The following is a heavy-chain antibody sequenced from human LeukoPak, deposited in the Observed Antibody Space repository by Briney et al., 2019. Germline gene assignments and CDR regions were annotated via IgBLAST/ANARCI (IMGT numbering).Heavy chain of an antibody. Sequence: GGSLRLSCAASGFTVSSNYMSWVRQAPGKGLEWVSVIYSGGSTYYADSVKGRFTISRDNSKNTLYLQMNSLRAEDTAVYYCAKGVRGWTNIDYWGQGTLVTVSS. V-gene: IGHV3-53*01. CDR3: AKGVRGWTNIDY. J-gene: IGHJ4*02. D-gene: IGHD4-23*01. CDR1: GFTVSSNY. CDR2: IYSGGST.